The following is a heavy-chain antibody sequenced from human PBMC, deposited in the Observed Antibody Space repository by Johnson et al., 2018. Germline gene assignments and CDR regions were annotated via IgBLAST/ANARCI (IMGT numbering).Heavy chain of an antibody. Sequence: VQLVQSGGGLVKXGGSLRLSCAASGFTFSSYSMNWVRQAPGKGLEWVSSISSSSSYIYYADSVKGRFTISRDNAKNSLYLQMNSLRAEDTAVYYCARDPPLYDSSGYTHAFDIWGQGTMVTVSS. CDR3: ARDPPLYDSSGYTHAFDI. CDR1: GFTFSSYS. V-gene: IGHV3-21*01. D-gene: IGHD3-22*01. J-gene: IGHJ3*02. CDR2: ISSSSSYI.